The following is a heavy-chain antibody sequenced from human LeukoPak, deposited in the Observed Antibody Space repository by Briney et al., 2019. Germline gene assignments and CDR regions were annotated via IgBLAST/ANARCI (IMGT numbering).Heavy chain of an antibody. CDR3: AREKDTSLAPYFDY. J-gene: IGHJ4*02. CDR1: GFTFSTYV. D-gene: IGHD5-18*01. CDR2: ISGSSNYI. V-gene: IGHV3-21*01. Sequence: KTGGSLRLSCAASGFTFSTYVMNWVRQAPGKGLEWVSFISGSSNYIYYADSMKGRFTISRDNAKNSLYLQMNSLRAEDTAAYYCAREKDTSLAPYFDYWGQGTLVTVSS.